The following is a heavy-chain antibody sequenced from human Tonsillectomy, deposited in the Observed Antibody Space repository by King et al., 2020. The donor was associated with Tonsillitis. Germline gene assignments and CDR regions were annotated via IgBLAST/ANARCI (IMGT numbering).Heavy chain of an antibody. J-gene: IGHJ4*02. Sequence: VQLVESGGGVVQPGRSLRLSCAASGFTFSSYGMHWVRQAPGKGLGWVAVIWYDGSNKYYADSVKGRFTISRDNSKNTLYLQMNSLRAEDTAVYYCARGVGYSSTNDYWGQGTLVTVSS. CDR2: IWYDGSNK. V-gene: IGHV3-33*01. CDR1: GFTFSSYG. D-gene: IGHD6-19*01. CDR3: ARGVGYSSTNDY.